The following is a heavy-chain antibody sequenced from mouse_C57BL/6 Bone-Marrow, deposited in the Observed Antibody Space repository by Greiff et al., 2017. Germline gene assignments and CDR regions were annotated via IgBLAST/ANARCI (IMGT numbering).Heavy chain of an antibody. CDR1: GFNIKDYY. J-gene: IGHJ3*01. Sequence: EVQLQQSGAELVRPGASVKLSCTASGFNIKDYYMHWVKQRPEKGLEWIGRIDPEDGDTEYAPKFQGKATMTADTSSNTAYLQLSSLTSADTAVYYCTTSAYYDYDAVAYWGQGTLVTVSA. D-gene: IGHD2-4*01. CDR2: IDPEDGDT. V-gene: IGHV14-1*01. CDR3: TTSAYYDYDAVAY.